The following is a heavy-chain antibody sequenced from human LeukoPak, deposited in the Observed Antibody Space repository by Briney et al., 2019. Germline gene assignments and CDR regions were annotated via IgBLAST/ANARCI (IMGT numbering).Heavy chain of an antibody. CDR3: ARRYSGSYYPIADAFDI. V-gene: IGHV4-4*02. CDR2: IYHSGST. J-gene: IGHJ3*02. CDR1: GGSISSSNW. Sequence: PSGTLSLTCAVSGGSISSSNWWSWVRQPPGKGLEWIGEIYHSGSTNYNPSLKSRVTISVDKSKNQFSLKLSSVTAADTAVYYCARRYSGSYYPIADAFDIWGQRTMVTVSS. D-gene: IGHD1-26*01.